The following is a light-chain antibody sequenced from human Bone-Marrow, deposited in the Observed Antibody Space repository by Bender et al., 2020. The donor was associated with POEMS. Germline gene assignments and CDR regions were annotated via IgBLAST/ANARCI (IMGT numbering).Light chain of an antibody. CDR2: DVY. CDR1: RRDVGGFNS. V-gene: IGLV2-8*01. Sequence: QSALTQPPSASGSPGQSVTISWAGTRRDVGGFNSVSWYQQQPGKAPKVLIYDVYNRPAGVPARFSASKSGNTASLTVSGLQPDDEADYFCSSYSANDRLVFGGGTRLTVL. J-gene: IGLJ2*01. CDR3: SSYSANDRLV.